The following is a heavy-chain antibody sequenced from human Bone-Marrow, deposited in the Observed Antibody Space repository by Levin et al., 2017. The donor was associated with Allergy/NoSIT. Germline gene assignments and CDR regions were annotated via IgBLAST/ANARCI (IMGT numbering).Heavy chain of an antibody. V-gene: IGHV4-59*01. D-gene: IGHD6-13*01. CDR1: GGSISGYY. Sequence: PSETLSLTCTVSGGSISGYYWSWIRQPPGKGLEWIGYIYYTGSTNYNPSLKSRVTISVDTSKNHFSLKLSSVTAADTAVYYCARGYIPFMSSSSWLNWFDPWGQGTLVTVSS. CDR3: ARGYIPFMSSSSWLNWFDP. CDR2: IYYTGST. J-gene: IGHJ5*02.